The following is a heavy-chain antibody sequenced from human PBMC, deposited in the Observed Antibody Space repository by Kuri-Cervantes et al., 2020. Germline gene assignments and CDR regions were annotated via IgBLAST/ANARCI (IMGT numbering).Heavy chain of an antibody. Sequence: GESLKISCAASGFTFSSYAMSWVRQAPGKGLEWVSAISGSGGSTYYADSVKGRFTISRDNSKNTLYLQMNSLRAEDTAVYYCAKESARGWYSGWFDPWGQGTLVTVSS. V-gene: IGHV3-23*01. CDR1: GFTFSSYA. J-gene: IGHJ5*02. CDR3: AKESARGWYSGWFDP. CDR2: ISGSGGST. D-gene: IGHD6-19*01.